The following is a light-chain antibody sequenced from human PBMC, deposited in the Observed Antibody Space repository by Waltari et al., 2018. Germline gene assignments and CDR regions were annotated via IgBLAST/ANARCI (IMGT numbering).Light chain of an antibody. J-gene: IGKJ1*01. CDR3: QQSNSYPWT. CDR2: QAS. CDR1: QSIGYW. V-gene: IGKV1-5*03. Sequence: DIQMTQSTSTLSASVGDRVAITCRASQSIGYWLTWIQPKPGRAPKFLIYQASSLATGVPSRFSGSGSGTEFTLTITNVQPDDFATYYCQQSNSYPWTFGQGTRVEMK.